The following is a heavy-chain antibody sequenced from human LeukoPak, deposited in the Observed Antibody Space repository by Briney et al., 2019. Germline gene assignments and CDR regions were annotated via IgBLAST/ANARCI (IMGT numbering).Heavy chain of an antibody. CDR2: IIPIFGTA. CDR1: GGTFSSYA. Sequence: SVKVSCKASGGTFSSYAISWVRQAPGQGLEWVGGIIPIFGTANYAQKFQGRVTITADKSTSTAYMELSSLRSEDTAVYYCASGIHGDPYYFDYWGQGTLVTVSS. CDR3: ASGIHGDPYYFDY. V-gene: IGHV1-69*06. J-gene: IGHJ4*02. D-gene: IGHD4-17*01.